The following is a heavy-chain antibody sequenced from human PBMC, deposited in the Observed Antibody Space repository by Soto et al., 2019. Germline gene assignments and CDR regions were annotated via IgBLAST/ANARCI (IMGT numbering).Heavy chain of an antibody. J-gene: IGHJ5*02. D-gene: IGHD3-10*01. CDR3: ARDAGRFGELLYGWFDP. V-gene: IGHV4-59*01. CDR1: GGSISSYY. Sequence: SETLSLTCTVSGGSISSYYWSWIRQPPGKGLEWIGYIYYSGSTNYNPSLKSRVTISVDTSKNQFSLKLSSVTAADTAVYYCARDAGRFGELLYGWFDPWGQGTLVTVSS. CDR2: IYYSGST.